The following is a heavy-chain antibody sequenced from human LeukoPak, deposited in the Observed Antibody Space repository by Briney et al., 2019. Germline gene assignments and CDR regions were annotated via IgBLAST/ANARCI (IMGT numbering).Heavy chain of an antibody. J-gene: IGHJ6*03. CDR3: ARVPHLVAGYNSGGYYYYYYMDV. D-gene: IGHD5-24*01. CDR2: ISAYNGNT. CDR1: GYTFTSYG. Sequence: GASVKVSCKASGYTFTSYGISWVRQAPGQGLEWMGWISAYNGNTNYAQKLQGRVTMTTDTSTSTAYMELRSLRSDDTAVYYCARVPHLVAGYNSGGYYYYYYMDVWGKGTTVTVSS. V-gene: IGHV1-18*01.